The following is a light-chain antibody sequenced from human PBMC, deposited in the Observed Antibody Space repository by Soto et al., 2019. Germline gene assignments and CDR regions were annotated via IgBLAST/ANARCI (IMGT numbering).Light chain of an antibody. Sequence: QSALTQPRSVSGSPGQSVTISCTGTSSDVGGYNYVSWYQQHPGKAPKLLIYAVNMRPSGVPDRFSGSKSGNTASLTISGRQAEDEADYSCCSYAGSYTWVFGGGTKVTVL. CDR2: AVN. CDR1: SSDVGGYNY. J-gene: IGLJ3*02. V-gene: IGLV2-11*01. CDR3: CSYAGSYTWV.